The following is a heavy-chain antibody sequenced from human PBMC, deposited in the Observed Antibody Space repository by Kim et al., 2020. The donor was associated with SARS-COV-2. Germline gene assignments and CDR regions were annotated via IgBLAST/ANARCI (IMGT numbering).Heavy chain of an antibody. CDR1: EFTFSSYA. CDR3: AKSGTMTAIRNWLDP. D-gene: IGHD2-21*02. J-gene: IGHJ5*02. CDR2: ISGSGGNT. V-gene: IGHV3-23*01. Sequence: GGSLRLSCAAFEFTFSSYAMNWVRQAPGKGLEWVSTISGSGGNTYYADSVKGRFTISRDNSKNTLYLQMNSLKAEDTAIYYCAKSGTMTAIRNWLDPWGQGTLVTVSS.